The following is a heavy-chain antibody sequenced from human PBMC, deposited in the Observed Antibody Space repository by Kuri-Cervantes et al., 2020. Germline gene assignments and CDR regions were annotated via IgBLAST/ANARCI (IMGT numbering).Heavy chain of an antibody. CDR2: INPNSGGT. Sequence: GGSLRLSCKASGYTFTGYYMHWVRQAPGQGLEWMGWINPNSGGTNYAQKFQGRVTITRDEFTSTAYMELNSLISEDTAVYYCARGHYGSSGPPLDIWGQGTMVTVSS. CDR3: ARGHYGSSGPPLDI. J-gene: IGHJ3*02. D-gene: IGHD3-22*01. CDR1: GYTFTGYY. V-gene: IGHV1-2*02.